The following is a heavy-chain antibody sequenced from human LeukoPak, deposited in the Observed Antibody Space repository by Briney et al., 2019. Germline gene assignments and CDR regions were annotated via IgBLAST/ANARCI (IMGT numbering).Heavy chain of an antibody. CDR3: ARGAPGSYCSGGSCPYFDY. V-gene: IGHV1-8*01. Sequence: ASVKVSCKASGYTFTSYDINWVRLATGQGLEWMGWVNPNSGHTGYAQKFQGRVTMTRNTSISTAYMDLSSLRSEDTAVYYCARGAPGSYCSGGSCPYFDYWGQGTLVSVSS. CDR1: GYTFTSYD. D-gene: IGHD2-15*01. CDR2: VNPNSGHT. J-gene: IGHJ4*02.